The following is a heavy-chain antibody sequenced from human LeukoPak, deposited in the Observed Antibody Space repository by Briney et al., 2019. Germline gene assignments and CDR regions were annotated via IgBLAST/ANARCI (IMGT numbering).Heavy chain of an antibody. D-gene: IGHD2-15*01. V-gene: IGHV4-59*01. Sequence: SQTLSLTCTVSGGSISSYYWSWIRQPPGKGLEWIGYIYYSGSTNYNPSLKSRVTISVVTSKNQFSLKLSSVTAADTAVYYCARMDIVVVGGVSPSDYGFDVWGQGTTVTVSS. CDR1: GGSISSYY. J-gene: IGHJ6*02. CDR2: IYYSGST. CDR3: ARMDIVVVGGVSPSDYGFDV.